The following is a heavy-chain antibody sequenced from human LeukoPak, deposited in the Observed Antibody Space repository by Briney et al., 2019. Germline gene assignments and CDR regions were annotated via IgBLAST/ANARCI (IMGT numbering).Heavy chain of an antibody. CDR3: VKDRVWFGELLNPLFDN. J-gene: IGHJ4*02. Sequence: PGGSLRLSCAASGFRFSQQDMHWVRQAPGKGLEWVAWIRYDGSDKNYADSVKGRFTISRDNAKNSLYLQMNSLRAEDTALYYCVKDRVWFGELLNPLFDNWGQGTRVTVSS. CDR2: IRYDGSDK. CDR1: GFRFSQQD. V-gene: IGHV3-30*02. D-gene: IGHD3-10*01.